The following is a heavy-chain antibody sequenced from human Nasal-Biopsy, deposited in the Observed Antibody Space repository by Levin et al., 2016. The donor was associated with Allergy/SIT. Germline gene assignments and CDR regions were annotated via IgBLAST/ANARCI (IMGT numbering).Heavy chain of an antibody. CDR1: GFTFSTYG. CDR3: ARAGYSGYVEWDGMDV. D-gene: IGHD5-12*01. V-gene: IGHV3-30*02. Sequence: GGSLRLSCTASGFTFSTYGMHWVRQSPGKGLEWVAFVAWDAVNKFYAEYETGRFIISRDNSQNTLYLEMKSLRVEDTAVYYCARAGYSGYVEWDGMDVWGQGTTVTVSS. J-gene: IGHJ6*02. CDR2: VAWDAVNK.